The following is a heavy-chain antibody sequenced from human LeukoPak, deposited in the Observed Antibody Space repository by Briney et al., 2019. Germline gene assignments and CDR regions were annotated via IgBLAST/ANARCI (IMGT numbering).Heavy chain of an antibody. CDR1: GESFSGYY. CDR3: ARERLNRVVEMATTFDI. Sequence: SETLSLTCAVYGESFSGYYWSWIRQPPGKGLEWIGEINHSGSTNYNPSLKSRVTISVDTSKNQFSLKLSSVTAADTAVYYCARERLNRVVEMATTFDIWGQGAMVTVSS. V-gene: IGHV4-34*01. D-gene: IGHD5-24*01. J-gene: IGHJ3*02. CDR2: INHSGST.